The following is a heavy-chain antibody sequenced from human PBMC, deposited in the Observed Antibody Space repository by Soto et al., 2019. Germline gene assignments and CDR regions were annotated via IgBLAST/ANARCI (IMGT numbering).Heavy chain of an antibody. D-gene: IGHD6-13*01. CDR3: VKDRIMYSSSWFSSNGIFDY. J-gene: IGHJ4*02. CDR2: ISSNGGST. Sequence: GGSLRLSCSASGFTFSSYAMHWVRQAPGKGLEYVSAISSNGGSTYYADSVKGRFTISRDNSKNTLYLQMSSLRAEDTAVYYCVKDRIMYSSSWFSSNGIFDYWGQGTLVTVSS. CDR1: GFTFSSYA. V-gene: IGHV3-64D*08.